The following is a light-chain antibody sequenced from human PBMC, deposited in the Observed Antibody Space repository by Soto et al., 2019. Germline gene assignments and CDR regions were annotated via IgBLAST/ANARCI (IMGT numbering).Light chain of an antibody. J-gene: IGKJ5*01. CDR1: QTLLYNSNNKNY. CDR3: QQYYHVPVT. Sequence: DIVMTQSPDSLSVSLGERATFSCKSSQTLLYNSNNKNYLAWFQQKPGQAPKLLIYWASTRNSGVPDQFSGSGSGTDFTLTISNLQAEDVATYYCQQYYHVPVTFGQGTRLEI. V-gene: IGKV4-1*01. CDR2: WAS.